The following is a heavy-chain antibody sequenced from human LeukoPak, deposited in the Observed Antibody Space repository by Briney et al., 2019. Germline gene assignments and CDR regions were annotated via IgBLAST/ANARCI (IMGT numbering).Heavy chain of an antibody. J-gene: IGHJ4*02. D-gene: IGHD6-13*01. V-gene: IGHV3-23*01. CDR3: ARDLSYSSGWSDY. Sequence: GGSLRLSCAASGFTFSSYAMSWVRQPPGKGLEWVSAISGSGGDTFYADSVKGRFTISRENLKNTLSLQMNSLRAEGTALYYCARDLSYSSGWSDYWGQGTLVTVSS. CDR2: ISGSGGDT. CDR1: GFTFSSYA.